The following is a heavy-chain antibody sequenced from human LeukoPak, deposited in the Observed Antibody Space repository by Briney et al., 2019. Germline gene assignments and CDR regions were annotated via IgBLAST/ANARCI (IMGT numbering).Heavy chain of an antibody. V-gene: IGHV3-30-3*01. CDR3: ARDYDILTGDYDAFDI. D-gene: IGHD3-9*01. CDR1: GFTFSSCA. Sequence: GRSLRLSCAASGFTFSSCAMHWVRQAPGKGLEWVAVISYDGSNKYYADSVKGRFTISRDNSKNTLYLQMNSLRAEDTAVYYCARDYDILTGDYDAFDIWGQGTMVTVSS. CDR2: ISYDGSNK. J-gene: IGHJ3*02.